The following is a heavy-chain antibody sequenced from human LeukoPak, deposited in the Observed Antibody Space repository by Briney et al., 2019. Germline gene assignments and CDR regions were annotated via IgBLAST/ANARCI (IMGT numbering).Heavy chain of an antibody. J-gene: IGHJ4*02. CDR1: GYTFTSNY. CDR3: ARDQEGFDY. CDR2: IYPRDGST. V-gene: IGHV1-46*01. Sequence: ASVKVSCKASGYTFTSNYMHWVRQAPGQGLEWMGMIYPRDGSTSYAQKFQGRVTVTRDTSTSTVHMELSGLRSEDTAVYYCARDQEGFDYWGQGTLVTVSS.